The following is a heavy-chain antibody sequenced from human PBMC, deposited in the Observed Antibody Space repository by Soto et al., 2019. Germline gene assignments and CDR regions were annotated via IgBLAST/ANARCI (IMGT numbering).Heavy chain of an antibody. D-gene: IGHD3-22*01. CDR2: ISYDGSNK. CDR1: GFTFSSYG. Sequence: TGGSLRLSCAASGFTFSSYGMHWVRQAPGKGLEWVAVISYDGSNKYYADSVKGRFTISRDNSKNTLYLQMNSLRAEDTAVYYCAKDLDGITMIVVLRDYYYYGMDVWGQGTTVTVSS. V-gene: IGHV3-30*18. J-gene: IGHJ6*02. CDR3: AKDLDGITMIVVLRDYYYYGMDV.